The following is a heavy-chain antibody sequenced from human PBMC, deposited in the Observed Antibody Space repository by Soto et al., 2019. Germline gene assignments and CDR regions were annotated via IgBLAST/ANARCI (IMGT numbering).Heavy chain of an antibody. Sequence: ASVQVSCKASGYTFFTYDISWVRQAPGQGLEWMGWISTYSGDTKYAQKFQGRVTMTTDTSTTTAYLELRSLRSDDTAVYYCARHHGPTTSENWFDPWGQGTLVTVAS. J-gene: IGHJ5*02. CDR1: GYTFFTYD. CDR2: ISTYSGDT. CDR3: ARHHGPTTSENWFDP. V-gene: IGHV1-18*01. D-gene: IGHD5-12*01.